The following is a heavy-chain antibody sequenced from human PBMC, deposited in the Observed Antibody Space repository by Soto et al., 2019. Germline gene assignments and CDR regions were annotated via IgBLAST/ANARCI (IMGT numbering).Heavy chain of an antibody. CDR2: INAGNGNT. CDR1: GNTFTSYA. CDR3: ARDPNYGDYSYYYYGMDV. J-gene: IGHJ6*02. Sequence: GASVKVSCKTSGNTFTSYAMHWVRQAPGQRLEWMGWINAGNGNTKYSQKFQGRVTITRDTSASTAYMELSSLRSEDTSVYYCARDPNYGDYSYYYYGMDVWGQGTTVTVS. D-gene: IGHD4-17*01. V-gene: IGHV1-3*01.